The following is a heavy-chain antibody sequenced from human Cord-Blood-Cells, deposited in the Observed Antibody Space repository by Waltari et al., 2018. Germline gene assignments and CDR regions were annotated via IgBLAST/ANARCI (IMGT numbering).Heavy chain of an antibody. CDR3: ARHDFRGSSSFDY. CDR2: IYYSGST. V-gene: IGHV4-39*01. D-gene: IGHD6-6*01. CDR1: GGSISSSRYY. J-gene: IGHJ4*02. Sequence: QLQLQESGPGLVKPSETLSLPCTVSGGSISSSRYYWGWIRQPPGQGLEWIGSIYYSGSTYYNPSLKSRVTISVDTSKNQFSLKLSSVTAADTAVYYCARHDFRGSSSFDYWGQGTLVTVSS.